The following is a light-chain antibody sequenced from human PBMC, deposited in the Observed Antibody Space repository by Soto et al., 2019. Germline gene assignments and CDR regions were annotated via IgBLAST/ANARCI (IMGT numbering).Light chain of an antibody. CDR1: QSVSSSY. V-gene: IGKV3-20*01. Sequence: EIVLTQSPGTLSLSPGERATLSCRASQSVSSSYLAWYQQKPGQAPRLLIYGASSRATGIPDSFSGRGSGTDVTLAISRLEPEDFAVYYCQQYGSSPGTFGQGTKVEIK. J-gene: IGKJ1*01. CDR3: QQYGSSPGT. CDR2: GAS.